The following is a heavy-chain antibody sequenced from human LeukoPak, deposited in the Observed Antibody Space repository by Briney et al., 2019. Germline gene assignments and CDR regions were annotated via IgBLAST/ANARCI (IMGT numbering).Heavy chain of an antibody. Sequence: PSETLSLTCTVSGGSINTPNYYWGWIRQTPGKGLEWIGNIFYSGGTYYSPSLTSRVTISLDTSKNQFSLKLSSVTAADTAVYYCARGVARSSKFHFSYYFDYWGQGTLVTVSS. V-gene: IGHV4-39*07. CDR3: ARGVARSSKFHFSYYFDY. J-gene: IGHJ4*02. CDR1: GGSINTPNYY. D-gene: IGHD6-6*01. CDR2: IFYSGGT.